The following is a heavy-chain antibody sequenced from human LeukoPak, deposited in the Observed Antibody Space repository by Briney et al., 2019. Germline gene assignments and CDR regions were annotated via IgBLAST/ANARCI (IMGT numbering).Heavy chain of an antibody. Sequence: SETLSLTCTVSGYSISSGYYWGWIRQPPGKGLEWIGSIYHSGSTYYNPSLKSQVTISVDTSKNQFSLKLSSVTAADTAVYYCARGKNYYGSGSSGWFDPWGQGTLVTVSS. CDR2: IYHSGST. J-gene: IGHJ5*02. D-gene: IGHD3-10*01. CDR1: GYSISSGYY. CDR3: ARGKNYYGSGSSGWFDP. V-gene: IGHV4-38-2*02.